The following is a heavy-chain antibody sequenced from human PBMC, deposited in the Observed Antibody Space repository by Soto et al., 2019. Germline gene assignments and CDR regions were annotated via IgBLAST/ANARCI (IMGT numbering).Heavy chain of an antibody. Sequence: GGSLRLSCAASGFTFTRYSMNWVRQAPGKGLEWVSSISSTTNYIYYGDSMKGRFAISRDNAKNSLYLEMNSLRAEDTAVYYCARESEDLTSNFDYWGQGTLVTVSS. CDR2: ISSTTNYI. CDR1: GFTFTRYS. V-gene: IGHV3-21*06. CDR3: ARESEDLTSNFDY. J-gene: IGHJ4*02.